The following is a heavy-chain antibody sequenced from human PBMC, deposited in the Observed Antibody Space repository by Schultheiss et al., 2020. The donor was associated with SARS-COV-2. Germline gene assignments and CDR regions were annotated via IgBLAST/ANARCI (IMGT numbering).Heavy chain of an antibody. CDR1: GYTFTGYY. V-gene: IGHV1-2*02. CDR2: MNPNSGNT. D-gene: IGHD6-13*01. J-gene: IGHJ6*02. CDR3: ARDGIAAAGTQPYYYYYGMDV. Sequence: ASVKVSCKASGYTFTGYYMHWVRQAPGQGLEWMGWMNPNSGNTNYAQKLQGRVTMTRDTSISTAYMELSSLRSEDTAVYYCARDGIAAAGTQPYYYYYGMDVWGQGTTVNVSS.